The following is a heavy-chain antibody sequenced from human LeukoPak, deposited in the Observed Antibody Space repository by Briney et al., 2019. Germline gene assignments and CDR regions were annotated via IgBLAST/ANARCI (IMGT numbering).Heavy chain of an antibody. V-gene: IGHV1-2*02. Sequence: ASVKVSCKASGYTFTGYYMHWVRQAPGQGLEWMGWINPNSGGTNYAQKFQGRVTMTRDTSISIAYMELSRLRSDDTAVYYCARARYDSSGYYGYWGQGTLVTVSS. J-gene: IGHJ4*02. D-gene: IGHD3-22*01. CDR1: GYTFTGYY. CDR2: INPNSGGT. CDR3: ARARYDSSGYYGY.